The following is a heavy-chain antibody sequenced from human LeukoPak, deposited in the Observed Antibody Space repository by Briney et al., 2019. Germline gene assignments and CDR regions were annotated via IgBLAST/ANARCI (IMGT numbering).Heavy chain of an antibody. Sequence: SVKVSCKASGGTFSSYAISWVRQAPGQGLEWMGGIIPIFGTANYAQKFQGRVTITTDESTSTAYMELSSLRSEDTAVYYCARDRNVPYYYYYMDVWGKGTTVTVSS. V-gene: IGHV1-69*05. CDR1: GGTFSSYA. CDR2: IIPIFGTA. J-gene: IGHJ6*03. D-gene: IGHD1-1*01. CDR3: ARDRNVPYYYYYMDV.